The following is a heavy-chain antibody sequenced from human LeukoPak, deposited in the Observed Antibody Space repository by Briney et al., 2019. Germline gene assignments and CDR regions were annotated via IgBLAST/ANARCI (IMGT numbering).Heavy chain of an antibody. V-gene: IGHV3-23*01. CDR3: AKDRAGATRPYYFDY. CDR2: ISSSGGNT. D-gene: IGHD1-26*01. Sequence: GGSLRLSCAASGFTFSSYVMSWVRQAPGKGLEWVSGISSSGGNTYYADSVKGRFTISRDNSKNTLYLQMNSLRAEDTAVYYCAKDRAGATRPYYFDYWGQGTLVTVSS. CDR1: GFTFSSYV. J-gene: IGHJ4*02.